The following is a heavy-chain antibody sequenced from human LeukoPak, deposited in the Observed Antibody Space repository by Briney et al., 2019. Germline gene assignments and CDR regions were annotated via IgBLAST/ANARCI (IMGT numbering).Heavy chain of an antibody. D-gene: IGHD3-9*01. CDR2: LNPTYDMP. Sequence: ASVKVSCKASGYTFSNYCMHWVRQAAGQGVEWMGILNPTYDMPICAQTFEGRVTMTRDMSTSTVYMELTTLTSDDTAVYFCAKDPRNILTGDYDDFDIWGQGTMVIVSS. V-gene: IGHV1-46*01. J-gene: IGHJ3*02. CDR3: AKDPRNILTGDYDDFDI. CDR1: GYTFSNYC.